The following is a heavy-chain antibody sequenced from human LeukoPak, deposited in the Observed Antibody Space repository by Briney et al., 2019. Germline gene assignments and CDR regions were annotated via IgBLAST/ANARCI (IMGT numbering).Heavy chain of an antibody. CDR3: ARVEDYYDSSGYYYRGIFDP. J-gene: IGHJ5*02. D-gene: IGHD3-22*01. CDR2: IIPILGIA. CDR1: GGTFSSYA. V-gene: IGHV1-69*04. Sequence: ASVKVSCKASGGTFSSYAISWVRQAPGQGLEWVGRIIPILGIANYAQKFQGRVTITADKSTSTAYMELSSLRSEDTAVYYCARVEDYYDSSGYYYRGIFDPWGQGTLVTVSS.